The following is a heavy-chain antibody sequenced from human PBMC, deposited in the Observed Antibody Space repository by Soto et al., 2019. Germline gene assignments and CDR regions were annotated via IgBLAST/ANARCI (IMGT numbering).Heavy chain of an antibody. V-gene: IGHV3-74*01. D-gene: IGHD1-20*01. CDR1: EFTFSNYW. CDR2: IHSDGSSA. J-gene: IGHJ4*02. Sequence: EVQLVESGGGLVQPGGSLRLSCSASEFTFSNYWMHWVRQAPGKGLVWVSRIHSDGSSASYADSVKGRFTISRDSANYTLFLQMKTLTVEDTAVYYCTRGIITSTQWGQGTLVTVSS. CDR3: TRGIITSTQ.